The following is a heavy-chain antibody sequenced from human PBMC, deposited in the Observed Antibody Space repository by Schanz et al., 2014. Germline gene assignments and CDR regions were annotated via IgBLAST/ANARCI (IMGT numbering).Heavy chain of an antibody. Sequence: VQLVESGGGLVKPGRSLRLSCAASGFTFRSYAVHWVRQTPGKGLEWLAVISSDGSKKYYADSVKGRFIISRDNSKNTLFLQMDSLRGDDAALYYCVAAHSDYGEFELDYWGQGTLVSVSS. V-gene: IGHV3-30*14. CDR3: VAAHSDYGEFELDY. CDR1: GFTFRSYA. D-gene: IGHD4-17*01. J-gene: IGHJ4*02. CDR2: ISSDGSKK.